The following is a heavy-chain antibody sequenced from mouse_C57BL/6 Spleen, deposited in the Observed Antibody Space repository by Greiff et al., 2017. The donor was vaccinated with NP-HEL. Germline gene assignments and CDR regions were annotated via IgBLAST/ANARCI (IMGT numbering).Heavy chain of an antibody. Sequence: EVQRVESGPGLVKPSQSLSLTCSVTGYSITSGYYWNWIRQFPGNKLEWMGYISYDGSNNYNPSLKNRISITRDTSKNQFFLKLNSVTTEDTATYYCARVTTVFDVWGTGTTVTVSS. V-gene: IGHV3-6*01. J-gene: IGHJ1*03. D-gene: IGHD1-1*01. CDR2: ISYDGSN. CDR1: GYSITSGYY. CDR3: ARVTTVFDV.